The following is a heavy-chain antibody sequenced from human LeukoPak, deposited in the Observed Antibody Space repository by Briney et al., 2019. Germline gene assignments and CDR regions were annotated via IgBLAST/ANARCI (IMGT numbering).Heavy chain of an antibody. CDR1: GGSINGDY. V-gene: IGHV4-30-4*08. D-gene: IGHD3-22*01. CDR3: ARPYYYDSRIDP. J-gene: IGHJ5*02. CDR2: MYYSGST. Sequence: SETLSLTCSVSGGSINGDYWSWIRQPPGKGLEWIAYMYYSGSTYYNPSLKSRVTMSADTSKNQLSLKLSSVTAADTAVYYCARPYYYDSRIDPWGQGILVTVSS.